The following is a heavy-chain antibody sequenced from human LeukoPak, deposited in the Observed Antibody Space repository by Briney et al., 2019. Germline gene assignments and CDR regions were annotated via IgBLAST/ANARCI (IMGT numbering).Heavy chain of an antibody. J-gene: IGHJ3*02. Sequence: PGESLKISCEGSGYSFTSYWIGWVRQMPGKGLEWMGIIYPGDSDIRYSPSFQGQVTISVDKSMSTAYLQWSSLKASDTAMYYCGRGARAAFDIWGQGTMVTVSS. CDR1: GYSFTSYW. CDR3: GRGARAAFDI. CDR2: IYPGDSDI. D-gene: IGHD1-26*01. V-gene: IGHV5-51*01.